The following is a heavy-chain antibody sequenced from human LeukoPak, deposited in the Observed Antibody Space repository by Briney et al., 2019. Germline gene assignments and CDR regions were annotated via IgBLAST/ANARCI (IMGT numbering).Heavy chain of an antibody. V-gene: IGHV4-59*01. J-gene: IGHJ3*02. D-gene: IGHD3-3*01. CDR1: GGSISSYY. CDR2: IYYSGST. Sequence: SETLSLTCTVSGGSISSYYWSWIRQPPGKGLEWIGYIYYSGSTNYNPSLKSRVTISVDTSKNQFSLKLSSVTAADTAVYYCAREDDFWSGTTLPAFDIWGQGTMVTVSS. CDR3: AREDDFWSGTTLPAFDI.